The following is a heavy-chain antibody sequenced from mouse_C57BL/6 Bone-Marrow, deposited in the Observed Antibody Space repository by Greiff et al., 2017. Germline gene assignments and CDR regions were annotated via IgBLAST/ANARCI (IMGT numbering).Heavy chain of an antibody. CDR3: ARRGYYGSRALDV. CDR2: IYPGSGST. V-gene: IGHV1-55*01. Sequence: QVQLQQPGAELVKPGASVKMSCKASGYTFTSYWITWVKQRPGQGLEWIGGIYPGSGSTNYNEKFKSKATLTVETSSSTAYMQLSSLTSEDSAVYYCARRGYYGSRALDVWGTGTTVTVSS. J-gene: IGHJ1*03. CDR1: GYTFTSYW. D-gene: IGHD1-1*01.